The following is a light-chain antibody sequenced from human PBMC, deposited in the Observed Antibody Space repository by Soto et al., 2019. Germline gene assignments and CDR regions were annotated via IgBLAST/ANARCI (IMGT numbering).Light chain of an antibody. Sequence: QAVVTQEPSLTVSPGGTVTLTCGSSTGAVTSGHYPYWFQQKPGQAPRTLIYDTSNKHSWTPARFSGSLVGGKAALTLSGAQPGDEAEYYCLLSYSGAAYYVFGTGTKLTVL. V-gene: IGLV7-46*01. CDR1: TGAVTSGHY. CDR2: DTS. CDR3: LLSYSGAAYYV. J-gene: IGLJ1*01.